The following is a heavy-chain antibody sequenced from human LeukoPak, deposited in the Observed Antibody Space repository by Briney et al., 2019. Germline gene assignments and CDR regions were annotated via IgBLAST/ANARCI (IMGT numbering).Heavy chain of an antibody. J-gene: IGHJ5*02. CDR3: ARGRGITMVLLYNWFDP. D-gene: IGHD3-10*01. Sequence: SQTLSLTCTVSGDSISSGDYYWSWIRQPAGKGLEWIGEINHSGSTNYNPSLKSRVTISVDTSKNQFSLKLSSVTAADTAAYYCARGRGITMVLLYNWFDPWGQGTLVTVSS. V-gene: IGHV4-61*09. CDR1: GDSISSGDYY. CDR2: INHSGST.